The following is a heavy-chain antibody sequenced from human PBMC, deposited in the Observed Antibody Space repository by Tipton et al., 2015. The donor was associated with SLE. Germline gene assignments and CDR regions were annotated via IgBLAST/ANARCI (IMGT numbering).Heavy chain of an antibody. Sequence: TLSLTCPVSGGSISSSNWWSWVRQPPGKGLEWIGEIYHSGSTNYNPSLKGRVTILVDKSKNQFSLKLSSVTAADTAVYYCASTGLFNGXXPWGXGTLVTVSS. CDR2: IYHSGST. J-gene: IGHJ5*02. D-gene: IGHD2-21*01. CDR3: ASTGLFNGXXP. V-gene: IGHV4-4*02. CDR1: GGSISSSNW.